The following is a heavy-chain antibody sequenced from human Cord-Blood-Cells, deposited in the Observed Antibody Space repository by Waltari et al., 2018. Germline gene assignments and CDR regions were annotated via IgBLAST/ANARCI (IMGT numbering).Heavy chain of an antibody. CDR3: AREVAYCGGDCYYYYYGMDV. CDR2: IWYDGSNK. Sequence: QVQLVESGGGVVQPGRSLRLSCAASGFTFSSYGMHWVRQAPGKGLEWVAVIWYDGSNKYYADSVKGRFTISRDNSKNTLYLQMNSRRAEDTAVYYCAREVAYCGGDCYYYYYGMDVWGQGTTVTVSS. D-gene: IGHD2-21*01. V-gene: IGHV3-33*01. J-gene: IGHJ6*02. CDR1: GFTFSSYG.